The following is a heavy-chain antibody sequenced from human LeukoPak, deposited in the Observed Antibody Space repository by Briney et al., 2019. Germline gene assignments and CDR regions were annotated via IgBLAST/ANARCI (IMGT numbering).Heavy chain of an antibody. D-gene: IGHD2-21*02. V-gene: IGHV4-31*03. CDR3: ARGRLVVVTAIQFDY. CDR1: GGSISSGGYS. CDR2: IYYSGST. Sequence: SETLSLTCTVSGGSISSGGYSWGWIRQHPGKGLEWIGYIYYSGSTYYNPSLKSRVTISVDTSKNQFSLKLSSVTAADTAVYYCARGRLVVVTAIQFDYWGQGTLVTVSS. J-gene: IGHJ4*02.